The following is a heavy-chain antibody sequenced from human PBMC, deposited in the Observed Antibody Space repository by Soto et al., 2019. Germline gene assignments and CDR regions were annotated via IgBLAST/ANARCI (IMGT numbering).Heavy chain of an antibody. Sequence: SETLSLTCSVSGGSINSATYYWTWVRQRPGKGLEWVGDLFYSWNAYYNAYLKTRLAISLDTSKNQFSLKLGSVTAADTAVYFCARLRDYYHSSGYQQGFYFASWGQGTLVTAPQ. CDR2: LFYSWNA. CDR3: ARLRDYYHSSGYQQGFYFAS. V-gene: IGHV4-31*03. D-gene: IGHD3-22*01. CDR1: GGSINSATYY. J-gene: IGHJ4*02.